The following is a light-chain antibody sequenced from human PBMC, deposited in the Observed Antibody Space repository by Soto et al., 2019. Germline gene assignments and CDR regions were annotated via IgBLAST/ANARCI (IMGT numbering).Light chain of an antibody. V-gene: IGKV1-5*01. CDR2: DVS. CDR3: QQYHSYYRT. J-gene: IGKJ1*01. Sequence: DIQMIQSPSTLSASVGDRVTITCRASQSVSPWLAWYQQKPGKAPNLLIYDVSSLERGVPSRFSGRGSGTEFTLTISSLQPADFATYCCQQYHSYYRTFGQGTKVEIK. CDR1: QSVSPW.